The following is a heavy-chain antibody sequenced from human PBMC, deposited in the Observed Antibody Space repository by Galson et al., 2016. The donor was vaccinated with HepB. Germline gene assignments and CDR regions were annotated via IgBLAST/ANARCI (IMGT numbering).Heavy chain of an antibody. D-gene: IGHD3-9*01. Sequence: SVKVSCKASGYIFTNYGISWVRQAPGQGLEWMGWISAYNGNTNYAQKIQGRVTITTDTSTSTAYMELRSLRSDDTAVYYCARVTQDYDVLTGYYGTIDYWGQGTLVTVSS. CDR3: ARVTQDYDVLTGYYGTIDY. V-gene: IGHV1-18*04. CDR2: ISAYNGNT. CDR1: GYIFTNYG. J-gene: IGHJ4*02.